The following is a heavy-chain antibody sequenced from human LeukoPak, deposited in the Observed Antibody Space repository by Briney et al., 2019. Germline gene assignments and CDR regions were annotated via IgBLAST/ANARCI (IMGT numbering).Heavy chain of an antibody. CDR3: ARGIRIAVAGNIDY. Sequence: GGTLRLSCAASGFTFSSYGMSWVRQAPGKGLEWVSAISGSGGSTYYADSVKGRFTISRDNSKNTLYLQMNSLSAEDTAVYYCARGIRIAVAGNIDYWGQGTLVTVSS. CDR1: GFTFSSYG. CDR2: ISGSGGST. D-gene: IGHD6-19*01. J-gene: IGHJ4*02. V-gene: IGHV3-23*01.